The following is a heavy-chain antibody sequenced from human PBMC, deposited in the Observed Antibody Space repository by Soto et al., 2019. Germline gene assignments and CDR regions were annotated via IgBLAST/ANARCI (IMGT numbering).Heavy chain of an antibody. CDR3: ARTIYCSGSTCYNNWFDP. J-gene: IGHJ5*02. CDR2: ISSSSTYI. Sequence: EVQLVESGGGLVKPGGSLRLSCAASGFTFSSYSMNWVRQAPGKGLEWVSSISSSSTYIYYADSVKGRFSISRDNAKNSRYMQMHSLRAEDTALYYCARTIYCSGSTCYNNWFDPWGQGTLVTVSS. CDR1: GFTFSSYS. V-gene: IGHV3-21*01. D-gene: IGHD2-15*01.